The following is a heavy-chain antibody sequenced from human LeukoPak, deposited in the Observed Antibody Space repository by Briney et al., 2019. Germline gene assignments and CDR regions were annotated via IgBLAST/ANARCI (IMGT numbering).Heavy chain of an antibody. CDR3: ARGPPAGYCSSTSCYHRYYYYGMDV. CDR2: INHSGST. D-gene: IGHD2-2*01. V-gene: IGHV4-34*01. J-gene: IGHJ6*02. Sequence: PSETLSLTCTVSGGPLSSYYWSWLRQPPGKGLEWIGEINHSGSTNYNPSLKSRVTISVGTYKNQFSMKLSSVTAADTAVYYCARGPPAGYCSSTSCYHRYYYYGMDVWGQGTTVTVSS. CDR1: GGPLSSYY.